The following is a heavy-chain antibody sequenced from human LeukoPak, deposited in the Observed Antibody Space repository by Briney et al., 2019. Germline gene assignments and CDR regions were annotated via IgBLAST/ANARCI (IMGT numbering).Heavy chain of an antibody. Sequence: GGSLRLSCGASGFTLSRYSINWVRQAPGKGLEWVSSISSGSSYIYYAGSVKGRFTISRDNAKNTLYLQMNTLRAEDTAVYYCTRRGAASDAFDIWGQGTMVTVSS. CDR1: GFTLSRYS. CDR2: ISSGSSYI. J-gene: IGHJ3*02. V-gene: IGHV3-21*01. CDR3: TRRGAASDAFDI. D-gene: IGHD3-16*01.